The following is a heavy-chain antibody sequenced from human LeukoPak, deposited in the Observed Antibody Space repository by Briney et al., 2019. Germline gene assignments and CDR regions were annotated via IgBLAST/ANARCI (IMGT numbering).Heavy chain of an antibody. CDR3: ARDRWGSSWFFDY. CDR1: GYTFTGYY. Sequence: ASVTVSCKASGYTFTGYYLHWVRQAPGQGLEWMGWINPNSSGTNYAQKFQSRVTMTRDTSISTAYMELSRLRSGDTAVYYCARDRWGSSWFFDYWGQGTLVTVSS. J-gene: IGHJ4*02. V-gene: IGHV1-2*02. D-gene: IGHD6-13*01. CDR2: INPNSSGT.